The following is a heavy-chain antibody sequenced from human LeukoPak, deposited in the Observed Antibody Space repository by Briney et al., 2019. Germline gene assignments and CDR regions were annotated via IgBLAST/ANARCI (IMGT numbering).Heavy chain of an antibody. CDR2: INTDGTVT. J-gene: IGHJ4*02. D-gene: IGHD6-19*01. V-gene: IGHV3-74*01. CDR1: GFTFSKYW. Sequence: GGSLRLSCAASGFTFSKYWMLWVRQAPGKGLESVSRINTDGTVTTYADSVKGRFTVFRDNADNTMFLQMNSVRDEDTAVYYCATKQWLAPPPDSWGQGTPVTVSS. CDR3: ATKQWLAPPPDS.